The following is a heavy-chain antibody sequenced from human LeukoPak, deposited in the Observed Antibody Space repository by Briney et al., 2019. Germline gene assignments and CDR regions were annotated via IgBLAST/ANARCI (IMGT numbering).Heavy chain of an antibody. D-gene: IGHD3-3*01. J-gene: IGHJ4*02. Sequence: PGGSLRLSCAASGFTFSSYAMSWVRQAPGKGLEWASAISGSGGSTYYADSVKGRFTISRDNSKNTLYLQMNSLRAEDTAVYYCAKLGWSGYYGFDYWGQGTLVTVSS. CDR3: AKLGWSGYYGFDY. CDR1: GFTFSSYA. V-gene: IGHV3-23*01. CDR2: ISGSGGST.